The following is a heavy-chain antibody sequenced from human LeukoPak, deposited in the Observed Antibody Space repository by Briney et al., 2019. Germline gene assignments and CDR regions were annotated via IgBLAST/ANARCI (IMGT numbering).Heavy chain of an antibody. Sequence: GSSLRLSCAASGFIFSSYAMHWVRQAPGKGLEWLALISYDGSNKYYADSVKGRFTISRDNAKNTLFLQMNSLRAEDTAVYFCAILPRGSPRDDYWGQGTLVTVSS. J-gene: IGHJ4*02. V-gene: IGHV3-30-3*01. CDR1: GFIFSSYA. CDR2: ISYDGSNK. D-gene: IGHD1-26*01. CDR3: AILPRGSPRDDY.